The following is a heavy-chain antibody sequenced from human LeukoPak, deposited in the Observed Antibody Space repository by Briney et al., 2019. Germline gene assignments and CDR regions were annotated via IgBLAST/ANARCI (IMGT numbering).Heavy chain of an antibody. J-gene: IGHJ5*02. V-gene: IGHV1-2*02. CDR1: GYTFTGYY. CDR3: ARPPGIAAAGKVWFDP. Sequence: GASVKVSCKAFGYTFTGYYMHWVRQAPGQGLEWMGWINPNSGGTNYAQKFQGRVTMTRDTSISTAYMELSRLRSDDTAVYYCARPPGIAAAGKVWFDPWGQGTLVTVSS. CDR2: INPNSGGT. D-gene: IGHD6-13*01.